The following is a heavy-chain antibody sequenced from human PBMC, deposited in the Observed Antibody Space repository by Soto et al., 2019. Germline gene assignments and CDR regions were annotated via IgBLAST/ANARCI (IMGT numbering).Heavy chain of an antibody. J-gene: IGHJ5*02. V-gene: IGHV1-46*03. Sequence: ASVKVSCKASGYTFTSYYMHWVRQAPGQGLEWMGIINPSGGSTSYAQKFQGRVTMTRDTSTSTVYMELSSLRSEDTAVYYCARETGYCSSTSCWGHWFDPWGQGTLVTVSS. CDR3: ARETGYCSSTSCWGHWFDP. D-gene: IGHD2-2*03. CDR2: INPSGGST. CDR1: GYTFTSYY.